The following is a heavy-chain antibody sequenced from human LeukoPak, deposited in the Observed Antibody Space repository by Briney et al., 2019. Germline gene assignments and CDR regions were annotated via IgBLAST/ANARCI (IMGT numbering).Heavy chain of an antibody. CDR2: IKQDGSEK. J-gene: IGHJ6*02. V-gene: IGHV3-7*01. D-gene: IGHD6-13*01. Sequence: PGGSLRLSCAASGFTFSSYWMGWVRQAPGKGLEGVANIKQDGSEKYYVDSVKGRFTISRDNAKNSLYLQMNSLRAEETAVYYCARDRYSSSWYPPYYYYYGMGVWGQGTTVTVSS. CDR3: ARDRYSSSWYPPYYYYYGMGV. CDR1: GFTFSSYW.